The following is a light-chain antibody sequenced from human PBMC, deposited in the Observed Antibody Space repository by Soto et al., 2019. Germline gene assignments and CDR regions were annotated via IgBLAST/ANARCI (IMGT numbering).Light chain of an antibody. CDR1: QSVSNN. CDR3: QQYNDWPPWT. Sequence: EILMTQSPSTLSVTPGDREPLSCRASQSVSNNLAWYQQRPGQAPRLLIYGASTRATGIPARFSGSGSGTEFTLTISSLQSEDFAVYYCQQYNDWPPWTFGQGTKVDTK. CDR2: GAS. V-gene: IGKV3-15*01. J-gene: IGKJ1*01.